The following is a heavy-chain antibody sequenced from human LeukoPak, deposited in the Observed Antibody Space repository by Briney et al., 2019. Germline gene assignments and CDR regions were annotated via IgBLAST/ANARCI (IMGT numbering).Heavy chain of an antibody. CDR3: ARLRGYSYGLDY. J-gene: IGHJ4*02. D-gene: IGHD5-18*01. V-gene: IGHV3-11*03. CDR2: ISSSRSFT. CDR1: GFSFSDHY. Sequence: PGGSLRLSCAASGFSFSDHYMSWIRQAPGKGLEWVSYISSSRSFTNYADSVKGRFTISRDTAKNSLYLQMNSLRAEDTAVYYCARLRGYSYGLDYWGQGTLVTVSS.